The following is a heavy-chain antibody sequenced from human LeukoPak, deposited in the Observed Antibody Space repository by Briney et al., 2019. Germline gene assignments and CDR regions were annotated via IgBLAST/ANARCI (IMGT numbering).Heavy chain of an antibody. Sequence: ASVKVSCKASGYTFTGYYMHWVRQAPGQGLEWMGWINPNSGGTNYAQKFQGRVTMTRDTSISTAYMELSRLRSDDTAVYYCARARPPPFYGDYFDYWGQGTLVTVSS. CDR3: ARARPPPFYGDYFDY. V-gene: IGHV1-2*02. J-gene: IGHJ4*02. CDR2: INPNSGGT. CDR1: GYTFTGYY. D-gene: IGHD4-17*01.